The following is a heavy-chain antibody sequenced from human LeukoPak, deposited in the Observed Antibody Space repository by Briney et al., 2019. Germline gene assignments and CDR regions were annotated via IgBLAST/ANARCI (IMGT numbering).Heavy chain of an antibody. CDR3: ARSSGWYHRGPDYYYYYMDV. CDR1: GFTFSSYW. D-gene: IGHD6-19*01. CDR2: IKQDGSEK. J-gene: IGHJ6*03. Sequence: GGSLRLSCAASGFTFSSYWMSWVRQAPGKGLEWVANIKQDGSEKYYVDSVKSRFTISRDNAKNSLYLQMNSLRAEDTAVYYCARSSGWYHRGPDYYYYYMDVWGKGTTVTVS. V-gene: IGHV3-7*01.